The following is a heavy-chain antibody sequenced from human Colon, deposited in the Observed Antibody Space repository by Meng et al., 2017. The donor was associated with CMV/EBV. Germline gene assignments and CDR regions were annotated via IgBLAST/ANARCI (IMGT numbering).Heavy chain of an antibody. V-gene: IGHV3-74*01. D-gene: IGHD6-19*01. CDR1: GFTFSSYG. CDR2: IRTDGSKT. CDR3: ARGRSGLYYFDY. Sequence: GGSLRLSCAASGFTFSSYGMHWVRLVPGKGLMWVSDIRTDGSKTTYADSVKGRFIISRDNAKNTLNLQMNSLTAEDTAVYYCARGRSGLYYFDYWGQGAVVTGSS. J-gene: IGHJ4*02.